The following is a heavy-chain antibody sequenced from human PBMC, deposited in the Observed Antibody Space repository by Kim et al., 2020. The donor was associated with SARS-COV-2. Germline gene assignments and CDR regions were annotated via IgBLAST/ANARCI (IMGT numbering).Heavy chain of an antibody. J-gene: IGHJ5*02. CDR3: ARDSSGYMSYSWFDP. D-gene: IGHD3-22*01. Sequence: SETLSLTCTVSGGSISSYYWSWIRQPPGKGLEWIGYIYYSGSTNYNPSLKSRVTISVDTSKNQFSLKLSSVTAADTAVYYCARDSSGYMSYSWFDPWGQGTLVTVSS. CDR1: GGSISSYY. CDR2: IYYSGST. V-gene: IGHV4-59*13.